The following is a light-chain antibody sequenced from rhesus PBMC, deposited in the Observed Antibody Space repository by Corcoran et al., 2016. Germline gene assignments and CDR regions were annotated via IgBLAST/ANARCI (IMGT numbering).Light chain of an antibody. J-gene: IGKJ2*01. Sequence: EIVLTQSPKSMAVSQGERVTITCTASPRASTSYLHWYQQKLGFTPRLVVYRISSLAPGVPARFSSGGSGTSYTLTLSRMEAEDAAHYCCQQGTFIPCSFGQRTKVE. CDR3: QQGTFIPCS. CDR1: PRASTS. CDR2: RIS. V-gene: IGKV3-17*03.